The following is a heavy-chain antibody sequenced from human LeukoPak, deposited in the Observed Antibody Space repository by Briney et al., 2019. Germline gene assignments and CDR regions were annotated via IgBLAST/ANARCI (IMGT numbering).Heavy chain of an antibody. CDR1: GFTFSSYE. CDR2: ISRSGSTI. J-gene: IGHJ4*02. D-gene: IGHD6-13*01. V-gene: IGHV3-48*03. Sequence: AGSLRLSCAASGFTFSSYEMNWVRQAPGKGLQWVSYISRSGSTIYYADSVKGRFTISRDNAKNSLYLQMNSLRGEDAAVYYCATCPIAVAVKVDYWGRGTLVTVSS. CDR3: ATCPIAVAVKVDY.